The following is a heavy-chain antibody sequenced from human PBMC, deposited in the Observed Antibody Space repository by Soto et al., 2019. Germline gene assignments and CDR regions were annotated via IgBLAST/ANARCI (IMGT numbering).Heavy chain of an antibody. CDR1: GGTFSSYA. J-gene: IGHJ6*02. Sequence: ASVKVSCKASGGTFSSYAISWVRQAPGQGLEWMGGIIPIFGTANYAQKFQGRVTITADESTSTAYMELSSLRSEDTAVYYCARLAVAGTNYYYGMDVWGQGTTATVS. CDR2: IIPIFGTA. V-gene: IGHV1-69*13. CDR3: ARLAVAGTNYYYGMDV. D-gene: IGHD6-19*01.